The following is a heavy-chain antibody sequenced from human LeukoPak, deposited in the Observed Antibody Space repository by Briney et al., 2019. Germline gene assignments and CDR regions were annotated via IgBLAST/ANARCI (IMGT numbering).Heavy chain of an antibody. V-gene: IGHV4-59*13. CDR1: ASSISNYY. D-gene: IGHD2-2*02. CDR3: ATVEGYCTSTSCYRAYFQQ. CDR2: IYYSEST. J-gene: IGHJ1*01. Sequence: SETLSLTCTVAASSISNYYGSWIRQPPGKGLWGGGYIYYSESTNYNPSLKSRGTISVNPPTNHFSLKPSSVTAPDPAVYYCATVEGYCTSTSCYRAYFQQWGQGTLVTVLS.